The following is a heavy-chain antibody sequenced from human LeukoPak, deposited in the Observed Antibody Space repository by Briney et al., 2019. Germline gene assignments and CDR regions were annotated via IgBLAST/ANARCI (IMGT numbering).Heavy chain of an antibody. V-gene: IGHV4-4*07. Sequence: SETLSLTCTVSGGSISSYYWIWMRQPAGKGLEWIGRIYTSGSTNYKPSLKSRVTMSVDTSKNQFSLKLSSVTAADTAVYYCAIAGYGDYVWYFDYWGQGTLVTVSS. D-gene: IGHD4-17*01. J-gene: IGHJ4*02. CDR3: AIAGYGDYVWYFDY. CDR2: IYTSGST. CDR1: GGSISSYY.